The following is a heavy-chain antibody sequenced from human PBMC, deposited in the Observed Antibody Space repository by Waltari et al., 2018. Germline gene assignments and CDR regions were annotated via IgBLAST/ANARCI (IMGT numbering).Heavy chain of an antibody. CDR3: LGGSYGGVGY. D-gene: IGHD1-26*01. CDR1: GFTVRRDQ. J-gene: IGHJ4*02. CDR2: IYGGGSK. V-gene: IGHV3-53*01. Sequence: EVQLVESGGGLIQPGGSLRLPCAASGFTVRRDQLSWVPRGQGRGLEWVSVIYGGGSKYSTHSVKGRSTIPRENSKNTLYLQVNSLRAEDTAVYYCLGGSYGGVGYWGQGTLVTVSS.